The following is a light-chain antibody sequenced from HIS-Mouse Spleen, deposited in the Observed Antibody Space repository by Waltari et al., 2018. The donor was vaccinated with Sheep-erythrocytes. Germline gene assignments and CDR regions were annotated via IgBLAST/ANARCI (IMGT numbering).Light chain of an antibody. Sequence: QSALTQPRSVSGSPGQSVTISCPGTSSHGGGYNYVSWYQQHPGKAPKLMIYDVSKRPSGVPDRFSGSKSGNTASLTISGLQAEDEADYYCCSYAGSYNHVFATGTKVTVL. J-gene: IGLJ1*01. CDR2: DVS. CDR3: CSYAGSYNHV. V-gene: IGLV2-11*02. CDR1: SSHGGGYNY.